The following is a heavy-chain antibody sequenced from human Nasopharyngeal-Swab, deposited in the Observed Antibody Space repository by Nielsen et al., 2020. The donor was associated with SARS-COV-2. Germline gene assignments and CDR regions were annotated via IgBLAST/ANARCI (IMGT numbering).Heavy chain of an antibody. CDR3: VKDLAYDEVS. J-gene: IGHJ5*02. Sequence: GGSLRLSCAASGFIFSNYAMSWVCQAPGKGLEWVSTINNRGDDTHYVDSVRGRFTVSRDNSKNTLYLQMNSLRGEDTAIYYCVKDLAYDEVSWGQGTLVTVSS. CDR1: GFIFSNYA. D-gene: IGHD5-12*01. CDR2: INNRGDDT. V-gene: IGHV3-23*01.